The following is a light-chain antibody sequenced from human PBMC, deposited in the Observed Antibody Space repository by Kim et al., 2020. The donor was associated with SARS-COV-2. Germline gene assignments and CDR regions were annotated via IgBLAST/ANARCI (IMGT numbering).Light chain of an antibody. Sequence: DIQMTQSPSSLSASVGDRVTITCRASQSISSYLNWYQQKPGKAPKLLIYAASSLQSGVPSRFSGSGSGTDFTLTISSLQPEDFATYYCQQNYSTRYTFGQGTKLEI. CDR2: AAS. CDR3: QQNYSTRYT. V-gene: IGKV1-39*01. CDR1: QSISSY. J-gene: IGKJ2*01.